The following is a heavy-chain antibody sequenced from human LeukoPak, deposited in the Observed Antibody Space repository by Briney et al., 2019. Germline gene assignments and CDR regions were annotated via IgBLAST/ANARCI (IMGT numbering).Heavy chain of an antibody. J-gene: IGHJ4*02. CDR3: ATSPAGGGELLFSYFDY. D-gene: IGHD1-26*01. CDR2: FDPEDGET. CDR1: GYTLTELS. Sequence: ASVKVSCKVSGYTLTELSMHWVRQAPGKGLEWMGGFDPEDGETIYAQKFQGRVTMTEDTSTDTAYMELSSLRSEDTAVYYCATSPAGGGELLFSYFDYWGQGTLVTVSS. V-gene: IGHV1-24*01.